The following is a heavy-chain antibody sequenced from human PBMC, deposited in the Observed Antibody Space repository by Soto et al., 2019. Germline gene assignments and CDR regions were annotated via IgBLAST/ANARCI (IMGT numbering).Heavy chain of an antibody. V-gene: IGHV5-51*01. CDR1: GYSFTSYW. D-gene: IGHD3-9*01. CDR2: IYPGDSDT. Sequence: GESLKISCKGSGYSFTSYWIGWVRQMPGKGLEWMGIIYPGDSDTRYSPSFQGQVTISADKSISTAYLQWSSLKASDTAMYYCARVDYDILTGPRRGLDYWGQGTLVTVSS. J-gene: IGHJ4*02. CDR3: ARVDYDILTGPRRGLDY.